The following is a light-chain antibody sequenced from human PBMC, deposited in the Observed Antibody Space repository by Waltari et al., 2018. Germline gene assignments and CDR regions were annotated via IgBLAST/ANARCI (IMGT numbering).Light chain of an antibody. CDR1: SKN. CDR2: EAT. Sequence: SKNLAWNQRKPGRAPRLLVYEATIRATGIPDRFSCSGFGTDCSLTISSLEPEDCAVYYCQKYGTLPATFGQGTKVEIK. CDR3: QKYGTLPAT. J-gene: IGKJ1*01. V-gene: IGKV3-20*01.